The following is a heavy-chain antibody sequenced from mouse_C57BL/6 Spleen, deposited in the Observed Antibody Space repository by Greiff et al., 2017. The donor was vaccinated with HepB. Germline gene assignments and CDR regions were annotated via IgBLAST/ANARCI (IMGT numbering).Heavy chain of an antibody. CDR3: ARGFITTVVEDYAMDY. V-gene: IGHV1-72*01. D-gene: IGHD1-1*01. J-gene: IGHJ4*01. Sequence: QVQLQQPGAELVKPGASVKLSCKASGYTFTSYWMHWVKQRPGRGLEWIGRIEPNSGGTKYNEKFKSKATLTVDKPSSTAYMQLSSLTSEDSAVYYCARGFITTVVEDYAMDYWGQGTSVTVSS. CDR2: IEPNSGGT. CDR1: GYTFTSYW.